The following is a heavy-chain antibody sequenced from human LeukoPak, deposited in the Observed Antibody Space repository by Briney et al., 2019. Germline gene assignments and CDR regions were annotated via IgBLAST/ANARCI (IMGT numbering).Heavy chain of an antibody. V-gene: IGHV3-21*01. CDR1: GFTFSTYA. Sequence: SGGSLRLSCAASGFTFSTYAMNWVRQAPGKGLEWVSSISSSSFIYYADSVKGRFTISRDNAKTSLYLQMDSLRAEDTAVYYCATAGTGTHFDYWGQGTLVTVSS. D-gene: IGHD1-7*01. J-gene: IGHJ4*02. CDR2: ISSSSFI. CDR3: ATAGTGTHFDY.